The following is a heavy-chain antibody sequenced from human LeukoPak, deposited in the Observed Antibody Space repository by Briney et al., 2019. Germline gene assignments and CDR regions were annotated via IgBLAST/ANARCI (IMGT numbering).Heavy chain of an antibody. J-gene: IGHJ5*02. V-gene: IGHV5-51*01. Sequence: GESLKISCKGSGFSFSNYWIAWVRQVPGKGLECMGIIYPGDSDTRYSPSFQGQVSISADKSINTAYLQWSSLKASDTAMYYCSRLRGMTSVTTGLDLWGQGTLVTVSS. D-gene: IGHD4-17*01. CDR1: GFSFSNYW. CDR2: IYPGDSDT. CDR3: SRLRGMTSVTTGLDL.